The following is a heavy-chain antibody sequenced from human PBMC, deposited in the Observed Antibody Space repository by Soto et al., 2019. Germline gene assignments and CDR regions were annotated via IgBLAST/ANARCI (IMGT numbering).Heavy chain of an antibody. Sequence: ASVKVSCKASGYTFTSYCMHWVRQAPGQGLEWMGIINPSGGSTSYAQKFQGRVTMTRDTSTSTVYMELSSLSSEDTAVCYCARELSNYASSYWGQGTLVTAPQ. CDR2: INPSGGST. V-gene: IGHV1-46*01. J-gene: IGHJ4*02. D-gene: IGHD1-7*01. CDR3: ARELSNYASSY. CDR1: GYTFTSYC.